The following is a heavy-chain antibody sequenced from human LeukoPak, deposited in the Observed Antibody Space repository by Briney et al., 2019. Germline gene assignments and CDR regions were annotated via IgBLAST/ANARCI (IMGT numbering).Heavy chain of an antibody. Sequence: ASVKVSCKASGGTFSSYAISWVRQAPGQGLEWMGGIIPIFGTANYAQKFQGRVTITADESTSTACMELSSLRSEDTAVYYCATRVPTRATFYYYYMDVWGKGTTVTVSS. J-gene: IGHJ6*03. D-gene: IGHD5-12*01. CDR2: IIPIFGTA. CDR1: GGTFSSYA. V-gene: IGHV1-69*13. CDR3: ATRVPTRATFYYYYMDV.